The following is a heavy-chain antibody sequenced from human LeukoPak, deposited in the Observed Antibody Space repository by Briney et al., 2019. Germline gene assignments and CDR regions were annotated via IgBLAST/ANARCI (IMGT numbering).Heavy chain of an antibody. V-gene: IGHV4-59*01. CDR2: IYYSGST. J-gene: IGHJ4*02. CDR3: ARVALLRGVID. CDR1: GGSISSYY. Sequence: SETLSLTCTVSGGSISSYYWSWIRQPPGKGLEWIGYIYYSGSTNYNPSLKSRVTISVDTSKNQFSLERSSVTAADTAVYYCARVALLRGVIDWGQGTLVTVSS. D-gene: IGHD3-10*01.